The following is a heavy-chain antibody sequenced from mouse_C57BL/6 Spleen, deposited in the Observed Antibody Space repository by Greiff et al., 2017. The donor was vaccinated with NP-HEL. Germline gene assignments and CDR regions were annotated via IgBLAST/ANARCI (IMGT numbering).Heavy chain of an antibody. V-gene: IGHV1-64*01. J-gene: IGHJ1*03. CDR1: GYTFTSYW. CDR3: AREYYGSSYVDWYFDV. Sequence: QVQLKKPGAELVKPGASVKLSCKASGYTFTSYWMHWVKQRPGQGLEWIGMIHPNSGSTNYNEKFKSKATLTVDKSSSTAYMQLSSLTSEDSAVYYGAREYYGSSYVDWYFDVWGTGTTLTVSS. D-gene: IGHD1-1*01. CDR2: IHPNSGST.